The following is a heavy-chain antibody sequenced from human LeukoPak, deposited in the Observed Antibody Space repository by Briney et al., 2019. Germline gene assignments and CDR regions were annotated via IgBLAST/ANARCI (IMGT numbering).Heavy chain of an antibody. Sequence: SETLSLTCTVSGGSISSYYWSWIRQPPGKGLEWIGYIYYSGSTNYNPSLKSRVTISVGTSKNQFSLKLSSVTAADTAVYYCARRYCSSTSCYRGWFDPWGQGTLVTVSS. D-gene: IGHD2-2*01. CDR3: ARRYCSSTSCYRGWFDP. J-gene: IGHJ5*02. CDR2: IYYSGST. V-gene: IGHV4-59*08. CDR1: GGSISSYY.